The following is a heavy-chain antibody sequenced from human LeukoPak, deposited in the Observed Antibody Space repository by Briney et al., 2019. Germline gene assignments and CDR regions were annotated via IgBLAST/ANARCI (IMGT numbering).Heavy chain of an antibody. D-gene: IGHD5-24*01. J-gene: IGHJ4*02. CDR3: ARAEGTRDGYNPFDY. CDR2: IYYSRST. CDR1: GGSISSYY. Sequence: SETLSLTCTVSGGSISSYYWSWIRQPPGKGLEWIGYIYYSRSTNYNPSLKSRVTISVDTSKNQFSLKLSSVTAADTAVYYCARAEGTRDGYNPFDYWGQGTLVTVSS. V-gene: IGHV4-59*01.